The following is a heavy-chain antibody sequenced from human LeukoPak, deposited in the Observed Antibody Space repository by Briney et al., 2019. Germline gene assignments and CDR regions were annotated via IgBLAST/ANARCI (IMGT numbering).Heavy chain of an antibody. CDR1: GYTFTSYG. Sequence: ASVKVSCKASGYTFTSYGISWVRQAPGQGLEWMGWISAYNGNTNYAQKLQGRVTTTTDTSPSTAYMELRSLRSGDTGRYYCARDIRWFGELSPYFDYWGQGTLVTVSS. J-gene: IGHJ4*02. CDR2: ISAYNGNT. V-gene: IGHV1-18*01. D-gene: IGHD3-10*01. CDR3: ARDIRWFGELSPYFDY.